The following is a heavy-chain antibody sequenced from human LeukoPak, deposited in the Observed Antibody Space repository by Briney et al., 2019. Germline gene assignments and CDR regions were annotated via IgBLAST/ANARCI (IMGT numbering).Heavy chain of an antibody. D-gene: IGHD2-15*01. Sequence: SETLSLTCAVYGGSLSGYYWNWIRQSPGKVLEWIGEINDSGTTNYNPSLKSRATISIDRSRKQFSLRLTSVTAADTAVYYCARFPCSGDSCYSGIRAFDIWGQGTTVTVSS. CDR1: GGSLSGYY. CDR3: ARFPCSGDSCYSGIRAFDI. CDR2: INDSGTT. V-gene: IGHV4-34*01. J-gene: IGHJ3*02.